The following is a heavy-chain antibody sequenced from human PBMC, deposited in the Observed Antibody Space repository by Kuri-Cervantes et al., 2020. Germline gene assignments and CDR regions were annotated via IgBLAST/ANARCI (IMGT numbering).Heavy chain of an antibody. CDR2: INSDGSTT. CDR1: GFIFSSYA. Sequence: GESLKISCAASGFIFSSYAMHWVRQAPGKGLVWVSRINSDGSTTTYADSVKGRFTISRDNAKNTLYLQMNSLRAEDTAVYYCARRDFWSTSWFDPWGQGTLVTVSS. V-gene: IGHV3-74*01. D-gene: IGHD3-3*01. CDR3: ARRDFWSTSWFDP. J-gene: IGHJ5*02.